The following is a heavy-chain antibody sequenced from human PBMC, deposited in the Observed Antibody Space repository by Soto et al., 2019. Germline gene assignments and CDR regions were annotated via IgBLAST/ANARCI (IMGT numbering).Heavy chain of an antibody. CDR1: GFTVSSNY. V-gene: IGHV3-53*04. CDR3: ARGEGRGYSYGYFDY. D-gene: IGHD5-18*01. CDR2: IYSGGST. J-gene: IGHJ4*02. Sequence: GGSLRLSCAASGFTVSSNYMSWVRQAPGKGLEWVSVIYSGGSTYYADSVKGRFTISRHNSKNTLYLQMNSLRAEDTAVYYCARGEGRGYSYGYFDYLGQGTLVTVSS.